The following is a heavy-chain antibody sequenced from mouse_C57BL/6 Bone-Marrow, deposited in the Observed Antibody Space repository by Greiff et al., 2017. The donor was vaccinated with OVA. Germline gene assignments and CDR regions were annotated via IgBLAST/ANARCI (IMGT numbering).Heavy chain of an antibody. Sequence: EVQVVESGGGLVQPKGSLKLSCAASGFSFNTYAMNWVLQAPGKGLEWVARIRSKSNNYATYYADSVKDRFTISRDDSESMLYLQMNNLKTEDTAMYYCVRQSNYVRFAYWGQGTLVTVSA. V-gene: IGHV10-1*01. D-gene: IGHD2-5*01. J-gene: IGHJ3*01. CDR2: IRSKSNNYAT. CDR1: GFSFNTYA. CDR3: VRQSNYVRFAY.